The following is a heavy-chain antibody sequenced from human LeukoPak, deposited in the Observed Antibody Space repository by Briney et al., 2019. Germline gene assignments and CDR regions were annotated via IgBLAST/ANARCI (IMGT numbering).Heavy chain of an antibody. V-gene: IGHV4-34*01. CDR2: INHSGST. D-gene: IGHD3-10*01. Sequence: SETLSLTCAVYGGSFSGYYWSRIRQPPGKGLEWIGEINHSGSTNYNPSLKSRVTISVDTSKNQFSLKLSSVTAADTAVYYCASRHYYGSFDPWGQGTLVTVSS. CDR1: GGSFSGYY. J-gene: IGHJ5*02. CDR3: ASRHYYGSFDP.